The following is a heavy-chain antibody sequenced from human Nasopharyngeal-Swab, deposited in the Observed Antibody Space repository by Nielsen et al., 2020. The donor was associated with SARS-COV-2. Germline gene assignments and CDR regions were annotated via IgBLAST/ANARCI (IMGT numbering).Heavy chain of an antibody. Sequence: SVKVSCKASGGTFSSYAISWVRQAPGQGLEWTGRIIPILGIANYAQKFQGRVTITADKSTSTAYMELSSLRSEDTAVYYCARGDSYGASWYFDLWGRGTLVTVSS. J-gene: IGHJ2*01. V-gene: IGHV1-69*04. CDR2: IIPILGIA. CDR3: ARGDSYGASWYFDL. CDR1: GGTFSSYA. D-gene: IGHD5-18*01.